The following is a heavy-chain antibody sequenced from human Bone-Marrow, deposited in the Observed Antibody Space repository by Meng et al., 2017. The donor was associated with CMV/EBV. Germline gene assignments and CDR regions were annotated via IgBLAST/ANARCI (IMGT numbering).Heavy chain of an antibody. V-gene: IGHV4-39*07. J-gene: IGHJ4*02. CDR1: GVSISSGDC. CDR3: ARDIDDIGALFDF. D-gene: IGHD3-16*01. CDR2: IHYTGMT. Sequence: GSLRLSCTVSGVSISSGDCWGWIRQPPGKGLEWLGSIHYTGMTFYNPSLKSRVAISLDTSSNQFSLKLRSVTAADTAVYYCARDIDDIGALFDFWGQGILVTVSS.